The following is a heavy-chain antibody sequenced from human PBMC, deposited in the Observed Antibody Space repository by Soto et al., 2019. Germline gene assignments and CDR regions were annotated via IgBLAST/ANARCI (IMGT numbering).Heavy chain of an antibody. D-gene: IGHD3-3*01. CDR1: GGSISSSSYY. V-gene: IGHV4-39*01. Sequence: PSETLSLTCTVSGGSISSSSYYWGWIRQPPGKGLEWIGSIYYSGSTYYNPSLKSRVTISVDTSKNQFSLKLSSVTAADTAVYYCARHEYYDFWSGYPDLRYFDYWGQGTLVTVS. CDR2: IYYSGST. CDR3: ARHEYYDFWSGYPDLRYFDY. J-gene: IGHJ4*02.